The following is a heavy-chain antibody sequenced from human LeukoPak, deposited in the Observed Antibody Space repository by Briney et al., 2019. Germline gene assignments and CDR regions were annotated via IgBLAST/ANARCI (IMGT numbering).Heavy chain of an antibody. Sequence: GGSLRLSCAASEFTFSTYWMSWVRQAPGKGLEWVADIKQDGSEKYYVHSVEGRFTISRQNAKNSLFLQMNSLRAEDTAVYYCARHRSGGSQDDAFDIWGQGTMVTVSS. J-gene: IGHJ3*02. V-gene: IGHV3-7*01. D-gene: IGHD2-15*01. CDR3: ARHRSGGSQDDAFDI. CDR2: IKQDGSEK. CDR1: EFTFSTYW.